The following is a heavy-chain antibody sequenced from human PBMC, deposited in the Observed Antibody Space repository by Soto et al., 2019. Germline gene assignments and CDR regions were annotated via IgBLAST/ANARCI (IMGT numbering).Heavy chain of an antibody. Sequence: EVQRVESGGGLIQPGESLRLSCAASGFTVSSNYMSWVRQAPGKGLEWVSVIYSGGSTYYADSVKGRFTISRDNSKNTLYLQMNSLRAEDTAVYYCARDGAYGSGLGYYYYYMDVWGKGTTVTVSS. V-gene: IGHV3-66*01. CDR2: IYSGGST. D-gene: IGHD3-10*01. CDR3: ARDGAYGSGLGYYYYYMDV. CDR1: GFTVSSNY. J-gene: IGHJ6*03.